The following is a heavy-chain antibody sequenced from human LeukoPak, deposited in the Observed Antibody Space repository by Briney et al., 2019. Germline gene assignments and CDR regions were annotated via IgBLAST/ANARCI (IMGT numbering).Heavy chain of an antibody. Sequence: ASVKVSCKASGYTFTSYGISWVRQAPGQGLEWMGWISAHNGNTNYAQKLQGRVTMTTDTSTSTAYMELRSLRSDDTAVYYCARVTEDIVVVPAATVLYYYYMDVWGKGTTVTVSS. J-gene: IGHJ6*03. D-gene: IGHD2-2*01. CDR2: ISAHNGNT. CDR3: ARVTEDIVVVPAATVLYYYYMDV. V-gene: IGHV1-18*01. CDR1: GYTFTSYG.